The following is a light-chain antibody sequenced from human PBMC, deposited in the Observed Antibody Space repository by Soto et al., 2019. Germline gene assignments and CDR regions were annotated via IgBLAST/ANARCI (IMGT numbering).Light chain of an antibody. V-gene: IGLV1-47*01. CDR1: SSNIGSAY. J-gene: IGLJ2*01. CDR3: AAWDDSLVV. Sequence: QSVLTQPPSASATPGQTVTISCSGSSSNIGSAYIYWYQHLPGTAPKLLIYRNNQRPSGVPDRFSASKSGTSASLAISGLRSEDDADYYCAAWDDSLVVFGGGTKLTVL. CDR2: RNN.